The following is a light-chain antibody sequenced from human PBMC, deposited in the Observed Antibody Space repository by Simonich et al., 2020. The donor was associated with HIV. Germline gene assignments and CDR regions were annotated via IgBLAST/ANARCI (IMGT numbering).Light chain of an antibody. J-gene: IGLJ3*02. CDR1: SGSIASNY. CDR2: EDH. V-gene: IGLV6-57*01. CDR3: QSYDTSNRWV. Sequence: NFMLTQPHSVSESPGKTVTISCTRSSGSIASNYVQWYQQRPGSTPTIVIYEDHQRPSGVPDRFSGSIDSSSNSASLTISGLKTEDEADYYCQSYDTSNRWVFGGGTKLTVL.